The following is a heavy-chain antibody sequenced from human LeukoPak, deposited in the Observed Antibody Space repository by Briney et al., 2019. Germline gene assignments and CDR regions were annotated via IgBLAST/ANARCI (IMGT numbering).Heavy chain of an antibody. CDR1: GYTFTSYY. Sequence: ASVKVSCKASGYTFTSYYMHWVRQAPGQGLEWMGIINPSGGSTSYAQKFQGRVTMTRDTSTSTVYMELSSLRSEDTAVYYCARTSITIFGVVPTEGGLAPVDYWGQGTLVTVSS. D-gene: IGHD3-3*01. J-gene: IGHJ4*02. CDR3: ARTSITIFGVVPTEGGLAPVDY. CDR2: INPSGGST. V-gene: IGHV1-46*01.